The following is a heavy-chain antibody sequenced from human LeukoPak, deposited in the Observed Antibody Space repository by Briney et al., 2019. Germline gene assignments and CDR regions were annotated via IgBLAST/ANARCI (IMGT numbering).Heavy chain of an antibody. J-gene: IGHJ4*02. CDR3: ARLVGASDY. V-gene: IGHV4-39*01. CDR1: GGSISSSSYY. D-gene: IGHD1-26*01. Sequence: PSETLSLTCTVSGGSISSSSYYWGWIRQPPGKWLEWIRSIYYSGSTYYNPSLKSRVTISVDTSKNQFSLKLSSVTAADTAVYYCARLVGASDYWGQGTLVTVSS. CDR2: IYYSGST.